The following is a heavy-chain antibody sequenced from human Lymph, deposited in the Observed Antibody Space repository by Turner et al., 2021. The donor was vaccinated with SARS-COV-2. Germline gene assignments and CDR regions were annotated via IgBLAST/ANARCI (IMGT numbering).Heavy chain of an antibody. CDR2: IYSGGTT. V-gene: IGHV3-53*02. Sequence: EVQLVETGGGLIQPGGSCRLPCAASGIIVSRNYMNWVRQAPGKGLEWVSVIYSGGTTYYADSVKGRFTISRDNSKNTLYLQMNSLRVEDTAVYYGARDLGTYGMDVWGQGTTVTVSS. J-gene: IGHJ6*02. CDR1: GIIVSRNY. CDR3: ARDLGTYGMDV. D-gene: IGHD6-13*01.